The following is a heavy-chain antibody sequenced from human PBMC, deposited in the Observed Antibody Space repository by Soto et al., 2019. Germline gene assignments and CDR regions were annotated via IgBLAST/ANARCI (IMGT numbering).Heavy chain of an antibody. CDR1: GFTFSSYG. CDR3: AKAITEFELRYFAWSSYGMDV. V-gene: IGHV3-30*18. Sequence: PGGSLRLSCAASGFTFSSYGMHWVRQAPGKGLEWVAVISYDGSNKYYADSVKGRFTISRDNSKNTLYLQMNSLRAEDTAVYYCAKAITEFELRYFAWSSYGMDVWGQGTTVTVSS. J-gene: IGHJ6*02. CDR2: ISYDGSNK. D-gene: IGHD3-9*01.